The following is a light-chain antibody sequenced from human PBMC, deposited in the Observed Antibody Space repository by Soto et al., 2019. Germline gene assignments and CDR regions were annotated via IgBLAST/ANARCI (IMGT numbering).Light chain of an antibody. Sequence: QSVLAQPPSASGSPGQSVTISCTGTSSDVGGYNYVSWYQQHPGKAPKLIISDVSKWPSGVPDRFSGSKSGNTASLTVPGLQAEDESDYYCSSYAGSNNWVFGGGTQLTVL. CDR1: SSDVGGYNY. CDR3: SSYAGSNNWV. J-gene: IGLJ3*02. CDR2: DVS. V-gene: IGLV2-8*01.